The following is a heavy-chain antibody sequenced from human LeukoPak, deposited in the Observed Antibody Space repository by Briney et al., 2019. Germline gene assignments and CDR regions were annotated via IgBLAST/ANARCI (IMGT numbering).Heavy chain of an antibody. J-gene: IGHJ4*02. Sequence: GASVTVSCTASGYTFTGYYMHWVRQAPGQGLEWMGRINPNSGGTNYAQKFQGRVTMTRDTSISTAYMEPSRLRSDDTAVYYCARASSPHSSSWHPDYWGQGTLVTVSS. D-gene: IGHD6-13*01. CDR2: INPNSGGT. CDR1: GYTFTGYY. V-gene: IGHV1-2*06. CDR3: ARASSPHSSSWHPDY.